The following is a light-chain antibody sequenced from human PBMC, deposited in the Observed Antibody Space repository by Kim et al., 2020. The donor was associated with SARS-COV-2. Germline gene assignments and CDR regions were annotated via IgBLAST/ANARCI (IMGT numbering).Light chain of an antibody. CDR3: QTWGTGLRV. J-gene: IGLJ3*02. Sequence: ASVKLTCTLSGGHSSNAIAWHQQKSEKGPRFLMKVKNDGSHIKGDGIPDRFSGSSSGAERYLTISSLQSDDEGDYYCQTWGTGLRVFGGGTQLTVL. V-gene: IGLV4-69*01. CDR2: VKNDGSH. CDR1: GGHSSNA.